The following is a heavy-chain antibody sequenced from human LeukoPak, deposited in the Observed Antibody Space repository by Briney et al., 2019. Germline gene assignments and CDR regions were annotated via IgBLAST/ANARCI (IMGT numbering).Heavy chain of an antibody. CDR3: ARGRLAPAIDYDYVWGSYRYSHYFDY. D-gene: IGHD3-16*02. Sequence: AGSLRLSCTASGFTFGDYAMSWFRQAPGKGLEWIGSIYYSGSTYYNPSLKSRVTISVDTSKNQFSLKLSSVTAADTAVYYCARGRLAPAIDYDYVWGSYRYSHYFDYWGQGTLVTVSS. V-gene: IGHV4-39*07. J-gene: IGHJ4*02. CDR1: GFTFGDYA. CDR2: IYYSGST.